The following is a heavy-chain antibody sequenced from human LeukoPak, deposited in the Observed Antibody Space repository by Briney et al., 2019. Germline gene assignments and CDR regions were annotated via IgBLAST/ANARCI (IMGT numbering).Heavy chain of an antibody. V-gene: IGHV5-51*01. J-gene: IGHJ5*02. CDR2: INPGDSNT. CDR1: GYRFTSYW. Sequence: GESLKISCKGSGYRFTSYWIGWVRQMPGKGLEWMGIINPGDSNTRYSPSFQGQVTISGDKSINTAYLQWSSLKASDTAMYCCVRLKPYGSGSHPRERWFDPWGQGTLVTVSS. D-gene: IGHD3-10*01. CDR3: VRLKPYGSGSHPRERWFDP.